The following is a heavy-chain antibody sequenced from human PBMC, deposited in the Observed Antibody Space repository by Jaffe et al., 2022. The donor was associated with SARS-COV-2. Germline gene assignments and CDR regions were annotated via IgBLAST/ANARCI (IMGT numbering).Heavy chain of an antibody. D-gene: IGHD6-13*01. J-gene: IGHJ4*02. CDR1: GFTFSSYS. CDR3: ARTTSIAAAGGGY. CDR2: ISSSSSYI. V-gene: IGHV3-21*01. Sequence: EVQLVESGGGLVKPGGSLRLSCAASGFTFSSYSMNWVRQAPGKGLEWVSSISSSSSYIYYADSVKGRFTISRDNAKNSLYLQMNSLRAEDTAVYYCARTTSIAAAGGGYWGQGTLVTVSS.